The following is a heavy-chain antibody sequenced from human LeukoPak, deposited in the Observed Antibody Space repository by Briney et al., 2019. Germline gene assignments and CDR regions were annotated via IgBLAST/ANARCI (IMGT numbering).Heavy chain of an antibody. J-gene: IGHJ4*02. CDR1: GGSISSSSYY. CDR3: ARLTRVAAGPNLGYFDY. D-gene: IGHD6-13*01. V-gene: IGHV4-39*07. CDR2: IYYSGST. Sequence: SETLSLTCTVSGGSISSSSYYWGWIRQPPGKGLEWIGSIYYSGSTYYNPSLKSRVTISVDTSRNQFSLKLSSVTAADTAVYYCARLTRVAAGPNLGYFDYWGQGTLVTVSS.